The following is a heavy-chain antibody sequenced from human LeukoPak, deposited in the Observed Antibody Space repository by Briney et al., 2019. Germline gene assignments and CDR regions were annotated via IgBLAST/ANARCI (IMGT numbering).Heavy chain of an antibody. D-gene: IGHD3-10*01. CDR1: GFTFSNYG. Sequence: GGSLRLSCAAGGFTFSNYGMQWVRQAPGKGLEWVAVIWYDGSNKYYADSVKGRFTISRDNSKNTLYLQMNSLRAEDTAVYYCAGNYGPYYFDYWGQGTLVTVSS. CDR2: IWYDGSNK. CDR3: AGNYGPYYFDY. J-gene: IGHJ4*02. V-gene: IGHV3-33*08.